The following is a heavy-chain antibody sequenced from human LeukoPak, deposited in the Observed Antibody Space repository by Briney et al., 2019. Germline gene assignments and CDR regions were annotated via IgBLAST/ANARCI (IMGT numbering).Heavy chain of an antibody. Sequence: PSETLSLTCAVYGGSSSGYYWSWIRQPPGKGLEWIGEINHSGSTNYNPSLKSRVTISVDTSKNQFSLKLSSVTSADTAVYYCARSPPYSSGWYSKSGYFDYWGQGTLVTVSS. J-gene: IGHJ4*02. V-gene: IGHV4-34*01. CDR3: ARSPPYSSGWYSKSGYFDY. CDR2: INHSGST. D-gene: IGHD6-19*01. CDR1: GGSSSGYY.